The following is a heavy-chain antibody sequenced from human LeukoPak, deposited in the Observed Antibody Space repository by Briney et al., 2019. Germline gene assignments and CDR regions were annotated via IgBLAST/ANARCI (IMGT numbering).Heavy chain of an antibody. J-gene: IGHJ4*02. CDR3: AKEGAAPGPDFDY. CDR1: GGSISSYY. Sequence: SETLSLTCTVSGGSISSYYWSWIRQPPGKGLEWIGRIDPGGSTNYNPPLKSRVTMSIDTSKNQFALKLNSVTAADTAVYYCAKEGAAPGPDFDYWGQGTLVIVSS. D-gene: IGHD6-13*01. CDR2: IDPGGST. V-gene: IGHV4-4*07.